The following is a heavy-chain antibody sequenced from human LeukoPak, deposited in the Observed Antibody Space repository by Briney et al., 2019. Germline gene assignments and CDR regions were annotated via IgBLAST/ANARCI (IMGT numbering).Heavy chain of an antibody. CDR1: GFTVSNNY. V-gene: IGHV3-53*01. CDR3: ARGFCSGGICNPNWFDP. CDR2: IYDNSMT. J-gene: IGHJ5*02. D-gene: IGHD2-15*01. Sequence: GGSLRLSCAASGFTVSNNYMTWVRQAPGKGLEWVSIIYDNSMTYYADAVKGRFTIFRDNSKNTLYLQMNSLRVEDTAIYYCARGFCSGGICNPNWFDPWGQGTLVTVSS.